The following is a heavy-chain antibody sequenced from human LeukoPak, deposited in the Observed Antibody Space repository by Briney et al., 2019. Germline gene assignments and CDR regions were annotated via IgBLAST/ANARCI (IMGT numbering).Heavy chain of an antibody. CDR2: IYYSGST. D-gene: IGHD6-13*01. V-gene: IGHV4-39*07. CDR1: GGSISSSSYY. Sequence: PSETLSLTCTVSGGSISSSSYYWGWIRQPPGKGLEWIGSIYYSGSTYYNPSLKSRVTISVDTSKNQFSLKLSSVTAADTAVYYCARGSEQQDAFDIWGQGTMVTVSS. J-gene: IGHJ3*02. CDR3: ARGSEQQDAFDI.